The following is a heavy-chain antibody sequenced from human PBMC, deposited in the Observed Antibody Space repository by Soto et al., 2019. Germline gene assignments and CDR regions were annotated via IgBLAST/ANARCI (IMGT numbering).Heavy chain of an antibody. CDR1: GYTFTSYG. CDR3: ARGQDIVVVPANYYYMDV. D-gene: IGHD2-2*01. Sequence: ASVKVSCKASGYTFTSYGISWVRQAPGQGLEWMGWISAYNGNTNYAQKLQGRVTMTTDTSTSTAYMELRSLRSDDTAVYYCARGQDIVVVPANYYYMDVWGKGTTVTVSS. V-gene: IGHV1-18*01. CDR2: ISAYNGNT. J-gene: IGHJ6*03.